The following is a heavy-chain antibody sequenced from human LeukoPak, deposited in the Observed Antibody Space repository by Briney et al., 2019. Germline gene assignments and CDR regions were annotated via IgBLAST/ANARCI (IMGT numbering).Heavy chain of an antibody. D-gene: IGHD3-10*01. Sequence: ASVKVSCKASGGTFSSYAISWVRQAPGQGLEWMGGIIPIFGTANHAQKFQGRVTITADESTSTAYMELSSLRSEDTAVYYCAREAADRLWFGYAFDIWGQGTMVTVSS. CDR1: GGTFSSYA. CDR2: IIPIFGTA. V-gene: IGHV1-69*13. J-gene: IGHJ3*02. CDR3: AREAADRLWFGYAFDI.